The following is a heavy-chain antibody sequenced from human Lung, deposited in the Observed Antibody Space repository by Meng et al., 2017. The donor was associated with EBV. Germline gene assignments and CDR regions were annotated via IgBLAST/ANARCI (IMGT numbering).Heavy chain of an antibody. J-gene: IGHJ4*02. D-gene: IGHD3-22*01. CDR2: IYYSGST. CDR1: GDSISSSSYY. CDR3: ARALFDYYDSSGYYDY. Sequence: QLQLQERGPGLGKPSGTLSLTCTVSGDSISSSSYYWAWIRQPPGKGLEWIGTIYYSGSTSYNPSLKSRVTISVDTSKSQFSLNLSSVTAADTAVYYCARALFDYYDSSGYYDYWGQGTLVTGSS. V-gene: IGHV4-39*01.